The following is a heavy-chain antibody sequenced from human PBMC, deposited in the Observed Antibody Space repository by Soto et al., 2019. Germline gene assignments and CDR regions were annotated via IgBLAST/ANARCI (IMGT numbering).Heavy chain of an antibody. Sequence: PSETLSLTCGVYGGSFSSYYWTWIRQSPAKGLEWIAEINHSGSVNYNPSLRSRVTISLDASENQFSLRLNSVTAADTAVYYCARGRVNIVVVPGTTDLDALETYNHAGMGFWGKGTTGTVSS. V-gene: IGHV4-34*01. CDR1: GGSFSSYY. J-gene: IGHJ6*04. CDR3: ARGRVNIVVVPGTTDLDALETYNHAGMGF. CDR2: INHSGSV. D-gene: IGHD2-2*01.